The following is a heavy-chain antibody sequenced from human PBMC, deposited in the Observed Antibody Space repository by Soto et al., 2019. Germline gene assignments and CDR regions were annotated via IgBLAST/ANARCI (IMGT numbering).Heavy chain of an antibody. CDR2: ISHSGTT. CDR3: ARASGGNSGWGHWSDP. D-gene: IGHD2-21*02. V-gene: IGHV4-38-2*01. J-gene: IGHJ5*02. Sequence: SETLSLTCAVSGYSISSGYYWGWIRQPPGRGLEWIGSISHSGTTYHNPSLRSRVTISIDTSNNQFSLKLSSVTAADTAVYYCARASGGNSGWGHWSDPWGQGTLVTVSS. CDR1: GYSISSGYY.